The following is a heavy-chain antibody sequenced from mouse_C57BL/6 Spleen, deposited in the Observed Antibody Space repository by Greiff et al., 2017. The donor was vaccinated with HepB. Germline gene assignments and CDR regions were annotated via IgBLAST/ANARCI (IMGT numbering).Heavy chain of an antibody. Sequence: QVQLQQPGAELVKPGASVKLSCKASGYTFTSYWMHWVKQRPGQGLEWIGMIHPNSGITNYNEKFKSKATLTVDKSSSTAYMQLSSLTSEDSAVYYCARKGGRYYAMDYWGQGTSVTVSS. J-gene: IGHJ4*01. CDR1: GYTFTSYW. CDR2: IHPNSGIT. V-gene: IGHV1-64*01. CDR3: ARKGGRYYAMDY. D-gene: IGHD3-3*01.